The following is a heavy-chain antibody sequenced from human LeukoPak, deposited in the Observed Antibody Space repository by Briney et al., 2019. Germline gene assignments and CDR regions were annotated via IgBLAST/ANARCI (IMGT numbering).Heavy chain of an antibody. V-gene: IGHV3-23*01. J-gene: IGHJ4*02. D-gene: IGHD3-22*01. CDR1: GFTFSSYG. Sequence: GGSLRLSCAASGFTFSSYGMHWVRQAPGKGLEWVSAISGSESSTYYADSVKGRFTISRDNSKYTLYLQMNSLRAEDTAVYYCATPNPNYYDTDYWGQGTLVTVSS. CDR2: ISGSESST. CDR3: ATPNPNYYDTDY.